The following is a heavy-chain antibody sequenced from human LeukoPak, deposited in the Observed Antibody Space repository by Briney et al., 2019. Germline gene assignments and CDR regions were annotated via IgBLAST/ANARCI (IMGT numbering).Heavy chain of an antibody. J-gene: IGHJ4*02. Sequence: GESLKISCKGSGYSFSNYWIGWVRQMPGKGLEWMGIIYPGDSDTRYSPSFQGHVTISADKSISTAYPQWSSLKASDTAIYYCTKQKVGATTADYWGQGTLVTVSS. D-gene: IGHD1-26*01. CDR2: IYPGDSDT. CDR3: TKQKVGATTADY. CDR1: GYSFSNYW. V-gene: IGHV5-51*01.